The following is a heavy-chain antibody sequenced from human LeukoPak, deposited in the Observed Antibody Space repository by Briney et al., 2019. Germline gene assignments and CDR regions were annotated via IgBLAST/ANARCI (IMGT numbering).Heavy chain of an antibody. D-gene: IGHD5-18*01. V-gene: IGHV1-58*01. CDR1: GFTFTTSA. J-gene: IGHJ4*02. Sequence: SVKVSCKSSGFTFTTSAVQWVRQARGQRLEWIGWIVVDSGNTNYAQKFQERVTITRDMSTGTAYMELSSLRSEDTAVYYCAGGRVWLAFDSWGQGTLLTVSS. CDR3: AGGRVWLAFDS. CDR2: IVVDSGNT.